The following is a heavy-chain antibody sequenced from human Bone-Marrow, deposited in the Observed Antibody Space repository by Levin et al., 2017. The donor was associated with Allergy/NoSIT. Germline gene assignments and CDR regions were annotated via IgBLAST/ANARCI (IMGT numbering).Heavy chain of an antibody. D-gene: IGHD3-10*01. Sequence: GESLKISCKASGYSFNSYNINWMRQAAGQGLEWLGWSNPESGDSGYGQQFRGRVTLTTDTSTSTAYMELFSLTSEDTAVYLCAGGFRGGSCWGDHWGQGTLVTVSS. CDR1: GYSFNSYN. J-gene: IGHJ4*02. CDR2: SNPESGDS. V-gene: IGHV1-8*01. CDR3: AGGFRGGSCWGDH.